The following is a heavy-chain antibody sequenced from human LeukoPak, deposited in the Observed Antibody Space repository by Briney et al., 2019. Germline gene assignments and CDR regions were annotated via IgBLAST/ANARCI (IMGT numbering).Heavy chain of an antibody. D-gene: IGHD5-18*01. CDR3: ARNVDTAITGYFDY. Sequence: ASVKVSCKASGYTFTSYAMHWVRQAPGQRLEWMGWINAGNGNTKYSQKFQGRVTITRDTSASTAYMELSSLRSEDTAVYYCARNVDTAITGYFDYWGQGTLVTVSS. CDR1: GYTFTSYA. V-gene: IGHV1-3*01. J-gene: IGHJ4*02. CDR2: INAGNGNT.